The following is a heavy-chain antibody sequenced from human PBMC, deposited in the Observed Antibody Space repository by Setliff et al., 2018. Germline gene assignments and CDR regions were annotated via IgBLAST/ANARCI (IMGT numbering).Heavy chain of an antibody. CDR2: IYYSGST. V-gene: IGHV4-30-4*08. J-gene: IGHJ4*02. CDR3: ARGGTFRYFDF. D-gene: IGHD5-12*01. CDR1: GDSINSRTNY. Sequence: SETLSLTCTVSGDSINSRTNYWSWIRQHPGKGLEWIGYIYYSGSTYYNPSLRSRVTISADTSKNQFSLQLSSVTATDTAVYYCARGGTFRYFDFWGQGAPVTVSS.